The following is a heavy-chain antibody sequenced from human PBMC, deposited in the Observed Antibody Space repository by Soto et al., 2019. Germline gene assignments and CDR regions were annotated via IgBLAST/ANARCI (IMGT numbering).Heavy chain of an antibody. V-gene: IGHV3-48*01. CDR3: TSLGY. Sequence: EVQLVESGGDLGQPGGSLRLSCAASGFTFSSYSTNWVRQAPGKGLEWVSYNSSGSSTIYYADSVKGRFTLSRDNAKNSLYLQMNSLRAEDTGIYYCTSLGYWGQGTLVTVSS. CDR1: GFTFSSYS. CDR2: NSSGSSTI. J-gene: IGHJ4*02.